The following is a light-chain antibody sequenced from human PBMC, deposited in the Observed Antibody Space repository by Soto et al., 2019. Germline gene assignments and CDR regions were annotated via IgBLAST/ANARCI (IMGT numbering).Light chain of an antibody. V-gene: IGKV1-27*01. CDR1: QGISVY. CDR3: QKYNGAPLT. J-gene: IGKJ4*01. Sequence: DIQMTQSPSSLSASVGDRVTITCRASQGISVYLAWYQQKPGKVPKLLIYDASTLQSGVPSRFSGSGSGTDFTLTISSLQPEDVATYYCQKYNGAPLTFGGGTKVEIK. CDR2: DAS.